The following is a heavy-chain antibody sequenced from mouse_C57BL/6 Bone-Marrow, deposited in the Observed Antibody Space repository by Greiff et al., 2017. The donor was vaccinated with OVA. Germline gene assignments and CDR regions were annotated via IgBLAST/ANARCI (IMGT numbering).Heavy chain of an antibody. J-gene: IGHJ4*01. CDR1: GYTFTSYW. CDR3: ARKRRVLPMDY. V-gene: IGHV1-64*01. D-gene: IGHD2-10*01. Sequence: QVQLQQPGAELVKPGASVKLSCKASGYTFTSYWMHWVKQRPGQGLEWIGMIHPNSGSTNYNEKFKSKATLTVDESSSTAYMQLSSLTSEDSAVYYCARKRRVLPMDYWGQGTSVTVSS. CDR2: IHPNSGST.